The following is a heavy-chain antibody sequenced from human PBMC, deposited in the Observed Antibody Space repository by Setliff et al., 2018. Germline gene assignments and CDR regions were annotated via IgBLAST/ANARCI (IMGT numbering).Heavy chain of an antibody. CDR3: VRSSTPQVVLAADFDF. J-gene: IGHJ4*02. CDR2: SSDRDDKS. CDR1: GFTFNDHA. D-gene: IGHD6-19*01. V-gene: IGHV3-23*01. Sequence: PGGSLRLSCVVSGFTFNDHAMTWVRQTPGKGLEWVSLSSDRDDKSYYADFVQGRFTISRDKSNNTDTSATTVYMELKSLRSDDTAVYYCVRSSTPQVVLAADFDFWGQGTPVTVSS.